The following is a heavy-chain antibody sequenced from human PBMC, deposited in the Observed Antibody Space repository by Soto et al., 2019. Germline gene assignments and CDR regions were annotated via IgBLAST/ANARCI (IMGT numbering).Heavy chain of an antibody. CDR1: GGSFSGYY. Sequence: PSETLSLTCAVYGGSFSGYYWSWIRQPPGKGQEWIGENNHSGSTNYNPSLKSRVTISVDTSKNQFSLKLSSVAAADTAVYCCSRFTYYYDSSGSHDYWGQGTLVTVSS. CDR3: SRFTYYYDSSGSHDY. D-gene: IGHD3-22*01. CDR2: NNHSGST. V-gene: IGHV4-34*01. J-gene: IGHJ4*02.